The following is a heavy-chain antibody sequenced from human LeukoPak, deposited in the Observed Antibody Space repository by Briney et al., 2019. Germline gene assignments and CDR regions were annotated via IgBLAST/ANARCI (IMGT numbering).Heavy chain of an antibody. Sequence: PSETLSLTCTISGASISDYFWSWVRQPPGKGLEWIGYVFYSGSTTYNPSLNSRVTISMDTSRSQFSLRLSSVTAADTAVYYCASFSGSYFIDYWGPGNLVTVSS. CDR1: GASISDYF. D-gene: IGHD1-26*01. CDR2: VFYSGST. J-gene: IGHJ4*02. CDR3: ASFSGSYFIDY. V-gene: IGHV4-59*01.